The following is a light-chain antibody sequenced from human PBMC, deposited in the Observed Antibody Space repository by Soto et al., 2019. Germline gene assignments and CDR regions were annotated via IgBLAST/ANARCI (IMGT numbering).Light chain of an antibody. J-gene: IGKJ1*01. Sequence: DIQMTQSPSTLSASVGDRVAITCRASDNIDTWVAWYQQKPGKAPKVLIYDDSSLESGVPSRFSGSGSGTEFTLTISRLQPDDFATYYCQQYNSYWTVGQGTKVDIK. CDR1: DNIDTW. CDR2: DDS. CDR3: QQYNSYWT. V-gene: IGKV1-5*01.